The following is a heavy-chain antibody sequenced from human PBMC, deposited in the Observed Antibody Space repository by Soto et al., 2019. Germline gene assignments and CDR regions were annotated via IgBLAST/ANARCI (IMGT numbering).Heavy chain of an antibody. CDR3: AKDRAVLVPAASKIDY. CDR2: ISYDGSNK. CDR1: GFTFSSYG. Sequence: QVQLVESGGGVVQPGRSLRLSCAASGFTFSSYGMHWVRQAPGKGLEWVAVISYDGSNKYYADSVKGRFTISRDNSKKTLYLQMNSLRAEDTAVYYCAKDRAVLVPAASKIDYWGQGTLVTVSS. D-gene: IGHD2-2*01. J-gene: IGHJ4*02. V-gene: IGHV3-30*18.